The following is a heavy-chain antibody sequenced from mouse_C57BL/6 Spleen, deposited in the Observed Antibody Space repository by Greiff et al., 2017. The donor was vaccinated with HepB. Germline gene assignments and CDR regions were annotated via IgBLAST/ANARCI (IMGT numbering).Heavy chain of an antibody. CDR1: GYAFSSSW. CDR3: AREDNGSRGYFDY. V-gene: IGHV1-82*01. D-gene: IGHD1-1*01. J-gene: IGHJ2*01. Sequence: QVQLQQSGPELVKPGASVKISCKASGYAFSSSWMNWVKQRPGKGLEWIGRIYPGDGDTNYNGKFKGKATLTADKSSSTAYMQLSSLTSEDSAVYFCAREDNGSRGYFDYWGQGTTLTVSS. CDR2: IYPGDGDT.